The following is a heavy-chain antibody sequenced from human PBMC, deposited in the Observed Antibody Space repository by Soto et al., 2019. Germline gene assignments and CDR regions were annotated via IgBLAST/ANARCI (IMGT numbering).Heavy chain of an antibody. J-gene: IGHJ4*02. CDR1: GYKFSAYW. D-gene: IGHD1-1*01. CDR2: IYPGDFDT. V-gene: IGHV5-51*01. Sequence: DSLKISCMTSGYKFSAYWIAWVRQRPGKGLEWMGIIYPGDFDTRYSPSFEGQVTISVDRSTNTAHLQWSSLKASDTAIYYCARRPQKAYDPIDYWGQGTLVTVS. CDR3: ARRPQKAYDPIDY.